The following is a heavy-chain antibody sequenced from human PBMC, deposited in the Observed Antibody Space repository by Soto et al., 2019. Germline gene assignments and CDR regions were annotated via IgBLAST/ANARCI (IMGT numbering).Heavy chain of an antibody. CDR2: IIPIFGTA. Sequence: QVQLVQSGAEVKKPGSSVKVSCKASGGTFSSYAISWVRQAPGQGLEWMGGIIPIFGTANYAQKFQGRVTITADESTSTDYMELSSLRSEDTAVYYCARDESAEDDYVWGSYRSYGMDVWGQGTTVTVSS. CDR3: ARDESAEDDYVWGSYRSYGMDV. J-gene: IGHJ6*02. CDR1: GGTFSSYA. V-gene: IGHV1-69*01. D-gene: IGHD3-16*02.